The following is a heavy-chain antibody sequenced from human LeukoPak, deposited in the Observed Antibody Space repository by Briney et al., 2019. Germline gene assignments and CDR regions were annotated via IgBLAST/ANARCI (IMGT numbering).Heavy chain of an antibody. D-gene: IGHD4-17*01. J-gene: IGHJ4*02. CDR3: AKGHSDYGTGFDL. V-gene: IGHV3-23*01. CDR2: ISGTGAFT. CDR1: QFTFSDYG. Sequence: PGGSLRLSCAASQFTFSDYGMNWVRQGPGKGLESVSVISGTGAFTYYADSVKGRFTISRDNSKNTLYLQMNSLKAEDTTVYYCAKGHSDYGTGFDLWGRGTLVTVSS.